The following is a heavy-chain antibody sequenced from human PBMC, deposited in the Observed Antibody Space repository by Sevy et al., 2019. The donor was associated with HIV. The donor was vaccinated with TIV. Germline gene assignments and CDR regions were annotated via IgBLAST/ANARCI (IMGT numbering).Heavy chain of an antibody. V-gene: IGHV3-74*01. CDR3: GRVPVAAAGTGIDY. D-gene: IGHD6-13*01. J-gene: IGHJ4*02. CDR2: IYVDGRTA. Sequence: GGSLRLSCAASGFTFGSYWMHWVRQAPGKELVWLSRIYVDGRTASYADSVKGRFAISRDNAKNTLYLQMNSLRDEDTAVYYCGRVPVAAAGTGIDYWGQGTLVTVSS. CDR1: GFTFGSYW.